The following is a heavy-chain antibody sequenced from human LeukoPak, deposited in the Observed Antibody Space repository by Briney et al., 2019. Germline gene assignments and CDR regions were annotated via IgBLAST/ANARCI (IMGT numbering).Heavy chain of an antibody. CDR1: GFTFSDYW. D-gene: IGHD6-6*01. Sequence: QTGGSLRLSCTASGFTFSDYWMTWVRQAPGKGPEWVANIKQDGSQRYYVDSVRGRFTLSRDNAKNSLFLQMNGLRAEDTAVYYCARRGGSSSRRSPIDYWGQGTLVTVSS. CDR3: ARRGGSSSRRSPIDY. CDR2: IKQDGSQR. J-gene: IGHJ4*02. V-gene: IGHV3-7*01.